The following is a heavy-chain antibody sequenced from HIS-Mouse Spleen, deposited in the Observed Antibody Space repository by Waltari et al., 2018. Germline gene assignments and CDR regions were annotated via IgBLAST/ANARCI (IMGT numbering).Heavy chain of an antibody. CDR2: ISWNSGSI. CDR3: AKGAYDSSGYFDY. J-gene: IGHJ4*02. D-gene: IGHD3-22*01. V-gene: IGHV3-9*01. Sequence: EVQLVESGGGLVQPGRSLRLSCAASGFTFDDYAMHWVGQAPGKGLEWVSGISWNSGSIGYADSVKGRFTISRDNAKNSLYLQMNSLRAEDTALYYCAKGAYDSSGYFDYWGQGTLVTVSS. CDR1: GFTFDDYA.